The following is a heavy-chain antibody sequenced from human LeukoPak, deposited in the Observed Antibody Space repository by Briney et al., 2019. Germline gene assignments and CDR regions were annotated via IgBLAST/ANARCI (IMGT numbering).Heavy chain of an antibody. CDR1: GYTLTELS. CDR2: ISAYNGNT. CDR3: ARAKAHGGGFDY. Sequence: ASVKVSCKVSGYTLTELSMHWVRQAPGQGLEWMGWISAYNGNTNYAQKLQGRVTMTTDTSTSTAYMELRSLRSDDTAVYYCARAKAHGGGFDYWGQGTLVTVSS. D-gene: IGHD1-26*01. V-gene: IGHV1-18*01. J-gene: IGHJ4*02.